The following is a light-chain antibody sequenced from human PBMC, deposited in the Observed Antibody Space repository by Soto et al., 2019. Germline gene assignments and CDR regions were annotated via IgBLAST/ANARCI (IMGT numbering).Light chain of an antibody. V-gene: IGLV2-14*01. J-gene: IGLJ3*02. Sequence: QSALTQPASVSGSPGQSITISCTGTSSDVGGYKYVSWYQQHPGKAPKLMIYEVGNRPSGVSQRFSGSKSGNTASLTIFGLQAEDEADYYCSPYTSSNTLVFGGGTKVTVL. CDR1: SSDVGGYKY. CDR3: SPYTSSNTLV. CDR2: EVG.